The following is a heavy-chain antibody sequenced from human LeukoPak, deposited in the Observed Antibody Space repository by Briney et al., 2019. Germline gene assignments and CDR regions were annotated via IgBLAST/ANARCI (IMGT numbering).Heavy chain of an antibody. V-gene: IGHV1-69*04. J-gene: IGHJ6*02. CDR2: IIPILGIA. CDR3: ARRIYYYDSCGYHYYDYGMDV. D-gene: IGHD3-22*01. Sequence: ASVTVSCKASGGSFSSYAISWVRQTPGQGLEWMGRIIPILGIANYPQKFQGRVTITADKSTSTAYMELSSLRTEDTAVYYCARRIYYYDSCGYHYYDYGMDVWGQGTTVTVSS. CDR1: GGSFSSYA.